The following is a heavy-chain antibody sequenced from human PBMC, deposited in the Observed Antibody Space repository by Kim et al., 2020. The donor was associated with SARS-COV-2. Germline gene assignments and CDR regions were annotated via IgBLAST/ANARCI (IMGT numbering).Heavy chain of an antibody. V-gene: IGHV3-23*01. CDR1: GFTFSGYV. D-gene: IGHD5-12*01. Sequence: GGSLRLSCAGSGFTFSGYVMNWFRQAPGKGLEWVSAISSSGSSTYYADSVKGRFTISRDNSKNTLYLQMNSLRAGDTAVYFCAKDTIRGVVGDSDYSDKG. CDR3: AKDTIRGVVGDSDY. J-gene: IGHJ4*02. CDR2: ISSSGSST.